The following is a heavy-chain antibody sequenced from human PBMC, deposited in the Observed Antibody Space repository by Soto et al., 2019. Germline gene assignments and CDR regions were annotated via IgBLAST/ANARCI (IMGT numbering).Heavy chain of an antibody. V-gene: IGHV3-30-3*01. D-gene: IGHD1-26*01. CDR1: GFTFSSSA. CDR3: ARDSRPYIVGATYFDY. J-gene: IGHJ4*02. Sequence: QVQLVESGGGVVQPGRSLRLSCAASGFTFSSSAMHWVRQAPGKGLEGVTVITYDGNNKYYADSVKGRFTISRDNSKNTLYLQMNSLRPEDTAVYYCARDSRPYIVGATYFDYWGQGTVVAVSS. CDR2: ITYDGNNK.